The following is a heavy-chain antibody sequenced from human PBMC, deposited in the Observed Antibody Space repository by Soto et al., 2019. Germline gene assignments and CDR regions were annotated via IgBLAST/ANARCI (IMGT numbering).Heavy chain of an antibody. Sequence: QVQLVQSGDEVKKSGASVKVSCKASGYTFSNYGISWVRQAPGQGLEWMGWISGYNGLTAYAQSVQGRVTMTIDTPTRTAFMELTSLRSNGTAVYYCARDEGIRGFASWGPGTLVTVSS. CDR3: ARDEGIRGFAS. CDR2: ISGYNGLT. CDR1: GYTFSNYG. J-gene: IGHJ4*02. D-gene: IGHD3-10*01. V-gene: IGHV1-18*04.